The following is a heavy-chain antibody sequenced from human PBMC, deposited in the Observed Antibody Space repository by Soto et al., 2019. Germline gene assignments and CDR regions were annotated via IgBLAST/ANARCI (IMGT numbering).Heavy chain of an antibody. Sequence: QVQLVQSGAEMKKPGSSVKVSCQVSGDSFSSYAISWLRQAPGEGLEWVGRIMPIFATANYAQNFQGRVTITAVESTTTAYLEVTRLRPQDTAVFYCAAADSSSWQHDYWGQGTLITV. V-gene: IGHV1-69*01. J-gene: IGHJ4*02. D-gene: IGHD6-13*01. CDR2: IMPIFATA. CDR1: GDSFSSYA. CDR3: AAADSSSWQHDY.